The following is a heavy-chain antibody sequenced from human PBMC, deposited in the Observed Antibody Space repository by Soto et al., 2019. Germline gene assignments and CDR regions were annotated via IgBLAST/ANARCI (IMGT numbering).Heavy chain of an antibody. CDR2: MEPSTGRT. CDR3: ARGVSAGVDY. Sequence: QVQLVQSGAEVREPGASVKVYCKASGYSFTSLDINWVRQTAGQGLEWMGWMEPSTGRTGYAQKFQCRVTMTRDTSINTAYMELTTLTPDDTAFYYCARGVSAGVDYWGQGTLVTVSS. V-gene: IGHV1-8*01. D-gene: IGHD1-26*01. CDR1: GYSFTSLD. J-gene: IGHJ4*02.